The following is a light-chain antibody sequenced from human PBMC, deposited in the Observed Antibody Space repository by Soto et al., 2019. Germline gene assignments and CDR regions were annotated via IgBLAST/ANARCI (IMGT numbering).Light chain of an antibody. CDR3: QQVTTFPRT. Sequence: DIQMTQYPSSVAAAVGDRVTITCRASQGISTWLAWYQHKPGTAPKLLIFGAFSLQRGVPSRFAGSGSGTDFTLTIKSLQPEDVATYYCQQVTTFPRTFGQGTKVESK. V-gene: IGKV1-12*01. CDR1: QGISTW. CDR2: GAF. J-gene: IGKJ1*01.